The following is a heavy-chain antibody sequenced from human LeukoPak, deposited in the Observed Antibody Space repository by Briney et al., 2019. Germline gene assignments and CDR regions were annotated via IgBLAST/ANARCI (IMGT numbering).Heavy chain of an antibody. CDR2: IRSKANSYVT. Sequence: PGGSLRLSCAASGFTFSGSAMHWVRQASGKGLEWVGRIRSKANSYVTAYAASVKGRFTISRDDSKNTAYLQMNSLKTEDTAVYYCRLPYYYGSGSSYGMDVWGQGTTVTVSS. J-gene: IGHJ6*02. CDR1: GFTFSGSA. V-gene: IGHV3-73*01. D-gene: IGHD3-10*01. CDR3: RLPYYYGSGSSYGMDV.